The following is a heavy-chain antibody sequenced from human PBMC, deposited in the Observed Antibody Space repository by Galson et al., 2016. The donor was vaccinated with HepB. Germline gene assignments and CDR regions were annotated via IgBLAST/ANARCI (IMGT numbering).Heavy chain of an antibody. CDR3: AKPFLSSGLYYLDY. CDR2: ISGGSSTI. D-gene: IGHD6-19*01. V-gene: IGHV3-48*02. Sequence: SLRLSCAASGFTFSSSAMNWVRQAPGKGLEWLSHISGGSSTIYYADSVKGRFTVSRDNAKNSLYLQMNSLRDDDTAVYYCAKPFLSSGLYYLDYWGQGTLVTVSS. CDR1: GFTFSSSA. J-gene: IGHJ4*02.